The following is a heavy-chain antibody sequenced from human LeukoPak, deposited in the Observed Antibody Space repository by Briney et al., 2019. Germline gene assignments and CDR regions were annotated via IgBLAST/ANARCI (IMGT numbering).Heavy chain of an antibody. V-gene: IGHV5-51*01. Sequence: GESLKISCKGSGYSFTSYWIGWVRQMPGKGLEWMEIIYPGDSDTRYSPSFQGQVTISADKSISTAYLQWSSLKASDTAVYYCARVQGDGYILNAFDVWGQGSMVTVSS. J-gene: IGHJ3*01. CDR2: IYPGDSDT. CDR3: ARVQGDGYILNAFDV. D-gene: IGHD5-24*01. CDR1: GYSFTSYW.